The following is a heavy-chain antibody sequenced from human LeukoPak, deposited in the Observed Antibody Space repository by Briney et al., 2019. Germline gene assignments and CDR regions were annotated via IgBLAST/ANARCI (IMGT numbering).Heavy chain of an antibody. Sequence: GGSLRLSCAASGFIFNSYGMHWVRQAPGKGLEWVADIREDGTEKNYVDSVKGRFTISRDNAKNSLFLQMSNLRDDDTAIYYCARHVGISFWGQGTLVTVSS. CDR3: ARHVGISF. J-gene: IGHJ4*02. D-gene: IGHD7-27*01. V-gene: IGHV3-7*01. CDR2: IREDGTEK. CDR1: GFIFNSYG.